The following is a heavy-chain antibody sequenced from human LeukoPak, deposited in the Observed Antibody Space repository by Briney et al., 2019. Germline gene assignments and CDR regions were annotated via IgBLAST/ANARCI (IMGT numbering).Heavy chain of an antibody. V-gene: IGHV3-23*01. CDR3: AKDSRPTIAVAGFAY. CDR1: VCTFNNYA. Sequence: AGGSQRLSCSVSVCTFNNYAMNWVRQAPGKGLEWVSGISGSGTRTYYADSVKGRFTISRDNSKNTLYLQMNNLRAEDTAVDFCAKDSRPTIAVAGFAYRGQGTLVTVSS. CDR2: ISGSGTRT. J-gene: IGHJ4*02. D-gene: IGHD6-19*01.